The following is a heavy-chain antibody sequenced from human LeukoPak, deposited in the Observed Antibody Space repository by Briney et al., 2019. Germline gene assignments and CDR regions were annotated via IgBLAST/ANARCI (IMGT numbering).Heavy chain of an antibody. CDR1: GGSISSGSYY. CDR2: IYYSGST. CDR3: ARQNSGALYY. Sequence: PSETLSLTCTASGGSISSGSYYWGWIRQPPGKGLEWIGSIYYSGSTYYNPSLKSRVTISVDTSKNQFSLKLSSVTAADTAVYYCARQNSGALYYWGQGTLVTVSS. J-gene: IGHJ4*02. D-gene: IGHD1-26*01. V-gene: IGHV4-39*01.